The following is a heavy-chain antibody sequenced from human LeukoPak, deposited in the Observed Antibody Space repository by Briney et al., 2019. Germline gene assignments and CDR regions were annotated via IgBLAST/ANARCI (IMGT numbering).Heavy chain of an antibody. J-gene: IGHJ4*02. CDR2: ISSSGSTI. Sequence: PGGSLRLSCAASGFTFSDYYMSWIRQAPGKGLEWVSYISSSGSTIYYAASVKGRFTISRDDSKNSLYLQMNSLKTEDTAVYYCARGPIYGDYTYYFDYWGQGTLVTVSS. V-gene: IGHV3-11*01. CDR3: ARGPIYGDYTYYFDY. CDR1: GFTFSDYY. D-gene: IGHD4-17*01.